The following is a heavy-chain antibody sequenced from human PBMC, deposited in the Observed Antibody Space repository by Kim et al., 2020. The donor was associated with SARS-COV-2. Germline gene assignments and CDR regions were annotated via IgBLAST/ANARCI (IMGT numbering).Heavy chain of an antibody. V-gene: IGHV4-59*08. CDR3: ARRGQQQLVRVFDY. D-gene: IGHD6-13*01. Sequence: SETLSLTCTVSGGSISSYYWSWIRQPPGKGLEWIGYIYYSGSTNYNPSLKSRVTISVDTSKNQFSLKLSSVTAADTAVYYCARRGQQQLVRVFDYWGQGTLVTVSS. J-gene: IGHJ4*02. CDR2: IYYSGST. CDR1: GGSISSYY.